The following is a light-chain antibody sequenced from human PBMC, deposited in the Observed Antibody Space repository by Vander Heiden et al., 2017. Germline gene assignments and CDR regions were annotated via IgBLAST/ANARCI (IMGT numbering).Light chain of an antibody. CDR3: QRCDGTVLS. CDR1: QSISSY. V-gene: IGKV1-39*01. Sequence: DIQMTQSPSSLSASVGDRVTITCRASQSISSYLNWYQQKPGKAPKLLIYAASSLQSGVPSRFSGSASGTDFTLTMSMLQPEDFATYYCQRCDGTVLSFGSAAKEEIQ. J-gene: IGKJ4*01. CDR2: AAS.